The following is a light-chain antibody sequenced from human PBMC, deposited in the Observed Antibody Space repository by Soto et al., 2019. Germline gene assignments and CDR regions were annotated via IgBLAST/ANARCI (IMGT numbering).Light chain of an antibody. V-gene: IGLV2-14*01. Sequence: QSVLTQPASVSGSPGQSITISCTGTDSDVGLYNYVSWYQQSPGKAPQLVISEVSNRPSGVSDRFSGSKAGNTASLTISGLQPEDEADYYCSSFTASSTLVFGTGTRSPS. J-gene: IGLJ1*01. CDR1: DSDVGLYNY. CDR2: EVS. CDR3: SSFTASSTLV.